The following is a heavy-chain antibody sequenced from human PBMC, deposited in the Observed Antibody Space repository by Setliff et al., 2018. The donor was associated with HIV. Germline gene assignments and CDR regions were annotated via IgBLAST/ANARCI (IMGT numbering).Heavy chain of an antibody. J-gene: IGHJ4*02. Sequence: LRLSCAAAGFTFSSHWMTWVRQAPGKGLEWVGRIKGKTDGGTTDYAAPVKGRFTISRHDSKDTLYLQLNSLKTEDTAVYYCTAILYDLLTGYYSSWGQGTLVTVSS. D-gene: IGHD3-9*01. V-gene: IGHV3-15*01. CDR2: IKGKTDGGTT. CDR3: TAILYDLLTGYYSS. CDR1: GFTFSSHW.